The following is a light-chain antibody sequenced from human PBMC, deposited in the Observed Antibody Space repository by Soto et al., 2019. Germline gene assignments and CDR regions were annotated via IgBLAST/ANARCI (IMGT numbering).Light chain of an antibody. CDR2: GNS. J-gene: IGLJ2*01. CDR3: QSYDSSLSGSLV. V-gene: IGLV1-40*01. Sequence: QLVLTQPPSVSGAPGQRVTISCTGSSSNIGAGYDVHWYQQLPGTAPKLLIYGNSNRPSGVPDRFSGSKSGTSASLAITGLQAEDEADYYCQSYDSSLSGSLVFGGGTKVTVL. CDR1: SSNIGAGYD.